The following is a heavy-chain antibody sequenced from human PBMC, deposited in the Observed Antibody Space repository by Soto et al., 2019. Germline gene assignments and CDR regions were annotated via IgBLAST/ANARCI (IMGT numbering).Heavy chain of an antibody. J-gene: IGHJ5*02. Sequence: SQTLSLTCTVSRRFISTYYCSRIRQPPGKGLEWIGYIYYSGSTNYNPSLKSRVTISVDTSKNQFSLKLSSVTAADTAVYYCARDLWGFDPWGQGTLVTVSS. V-gene: IGHV4-59*01. D-gene: IGHD3-10*01. CDR1: RRFISTYY. CDR3: ARDLWGFDP. CDR2: IYYSGST.